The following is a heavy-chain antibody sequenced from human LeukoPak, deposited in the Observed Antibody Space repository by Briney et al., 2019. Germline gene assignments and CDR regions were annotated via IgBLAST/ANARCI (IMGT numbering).Heavy chain of an antibody. J-gene: IGHJ6*02. Sequence: PGRSLRLSCAASGFTFSSYGMHWVCQAPGKGLEWVAVISYDGSNKYYADSVKGRFTISRDNSKNTLYLQMNSLRAEDTAVYYCARDLGGSSWYEYYYGMDVWGQGTTVTVSS. CDR1: GFTFSSYG. V-gene: IGHV3-30*03. CDR2: ISYDGSNK. D-gene: IGHD6-13*01. CDR3: ARDLGGSSWYEYYYGMDV.